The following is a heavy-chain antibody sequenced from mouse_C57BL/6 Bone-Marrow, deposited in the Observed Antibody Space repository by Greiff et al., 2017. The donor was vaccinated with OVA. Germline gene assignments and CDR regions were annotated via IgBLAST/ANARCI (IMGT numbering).Heavy chain of an antibody. CDR3: ARCRYYGSSYDFDY. CDR2: IRNKANGYTT. J-gene: IGHJ2*01. V-gene: IGHV7-3*01. D-gene: IGHD1-1*01. CDR1: GFTFTDYY. Sequence: EVMLVESGGGLVQPGGSLSLSCAASGFTFTDYYMSWVRQPPGKALEWLGFIRNKANGYTTEYSASVKGRFTISRDNSQSILYLQMNALRAEDSATYYCARCRYYGSSYDFDYWGKGTTLTVSS.